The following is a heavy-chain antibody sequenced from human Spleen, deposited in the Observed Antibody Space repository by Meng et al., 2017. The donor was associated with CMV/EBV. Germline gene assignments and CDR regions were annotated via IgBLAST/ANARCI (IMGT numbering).Heavy chain of an antibody. CDR2: INPNSGGT. V-gene: IGHV1-2*02. CDR1: GYTFTGHY. J-gene: IGHJ5*02. CDR3: ARDLRDPDNWFDP. Sequence: TSGYTFTGHYMHWVRQAPGQGLEWMGWINPNSGGTNYAQKFQGRVTMTRDTSISTAYMELSRLRSDDTAVYYCARDLRDPDNWFDPWGQGTLVTVSS.